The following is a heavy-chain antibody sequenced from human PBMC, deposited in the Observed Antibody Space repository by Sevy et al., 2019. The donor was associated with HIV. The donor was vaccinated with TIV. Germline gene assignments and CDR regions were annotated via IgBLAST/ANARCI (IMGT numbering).Heavy chain of an antibody. V-gene: IGHV4-39*01. CDR3: AGMEVGGYDLLTGRSTGWFDP. CDR1: GGSISSSNYY. D-gene: IGHD3-9*01. CDR2: IYYSGSP. Sequence: SETLSLTCTVSGGSISSSNYYWGWIRQPPGKGLEWIGSIYYSGSPYYDPSLKSRVTISVDTSKNQFFLNLSSVTAPDSAVYYCAGMEVGGYDLLTGRSTGWFDPWGQGTLVTVSS. J-gene: IGHJ5*02.